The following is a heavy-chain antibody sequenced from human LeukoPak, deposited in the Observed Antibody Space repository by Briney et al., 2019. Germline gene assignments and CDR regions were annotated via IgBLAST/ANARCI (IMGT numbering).Heavy chain of an antibody. CDR3: ARSRDGYNRYYFDY. Sequence: GGSLRLSRAASGFTVSSNYMSWVRQAPGKGLEWVSLIYSGGSTYHSDSVKGRFTISRDNSKNTLYLQMNSLRVEDTAIYYCARSRDGYNRYYFDYWGQEPWSPSPQ. V-gene: IGHV3-66*01. J-gene: IGHJ4*01. D-gene: IGHD5-24*01. CDR2: IYSGGST. CDR1: GFTVSSNY.